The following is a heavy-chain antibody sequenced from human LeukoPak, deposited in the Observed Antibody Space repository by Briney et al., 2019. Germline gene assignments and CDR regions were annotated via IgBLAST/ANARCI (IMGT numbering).Heavy chain of an antibody. CDR1: GGSFSGYY. CDR2: INHSGST. V-gene: IGHV4-34*01. CDR3: ARHQDSYYYDSSGLDY. Sequence: KTSETLSLTCAVYGGSFSGYYWSWIRQPPGKGLEWIGEINHSGSTNYNPSLKSRVTISVDTSKNQFSLKLSSVTAADTAVYYCARHQDSYYYDSSGLDYWGQGTLVTVSS. D-gene: IGHD3-22*01. J-gene: IGHJ4*02.